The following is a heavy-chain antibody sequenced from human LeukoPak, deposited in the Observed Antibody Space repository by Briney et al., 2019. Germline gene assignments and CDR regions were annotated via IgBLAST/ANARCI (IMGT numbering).Heavy chain of an antibody. CDR1: GDSFSGYY. CDR3: ARKVAMTGQHLYYYGMDV. D-gene: IGHD2-2*01. J-gene: IGHJ6*04. CDR2: INHSGST. V-gene: IGHV4-34*01. Sequence: SETLSLTCAVYGDSFSGYYWSWFRQPPGKGLEWIGEINHSGSTNYNPSLKSRVTISVDPSKNQFSLKLSSVTAADTAVYYCARKVAMTGQHLYYYGMDVWGKGTTVTVSS.